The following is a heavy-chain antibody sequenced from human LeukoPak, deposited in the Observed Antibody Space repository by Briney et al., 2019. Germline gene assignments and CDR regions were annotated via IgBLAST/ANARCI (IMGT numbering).Heavy chain of an antibody. CDR1: GFTFSNAW. CDR2: IKSNNDGGTT. Sequence: GGSLRLSCAASGFTFSNAWMSWVRQAPGQGLEWVGWIKSNNDGGTTDYAAPVKGRFTISRDDSKNTLYLQMNSLKTEDTAVYYCTTDEVRYNWNYVDYWGQGTLVTVSS. D-gene: IGHD1-20*01. CDR3: TTDEVRYNWNYVDY. J-gene: IGHJ4*02. V-gene: IGHV3-15*01.